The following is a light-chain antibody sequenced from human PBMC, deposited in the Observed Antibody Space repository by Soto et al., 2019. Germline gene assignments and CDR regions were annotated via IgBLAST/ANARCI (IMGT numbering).Light chain of an antibody. CDR3: QQYGSSPPST. J-gene: IGKJ5*01. CDR2: DAS. CDR1: QNVSSSY. V-gene: IGKV3D-20*01. Sequence: VLTQNEPNRSLYPREIDPVSCGASQNVSSSYLAWYQQKPGLAPRLLIYDASSRATGIPDRFSGSGSGTDFTHTVIRLEPEYFAVYSCQQYGSSPPSTLGQGTRLEIK.